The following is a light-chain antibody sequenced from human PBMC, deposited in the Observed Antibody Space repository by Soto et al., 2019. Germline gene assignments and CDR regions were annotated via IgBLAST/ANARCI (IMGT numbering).Light chain of an antibody. J-gene: IGKJ5*01. Sequence: EFVLTQSPGTLSLSPGERATLSCRASQSASSSYLAWYQQKPGQAPRLLIYGASTRAAGLPDRFSGSGSGIEFTLTISSLQSEDFAVYYCQQYHKWPITFGQGTRLEIK. CDR2: GAS. CDR3: QQYHKWPIT. V-gene: IGKV3-15*01. CDR1: QSASSSY.